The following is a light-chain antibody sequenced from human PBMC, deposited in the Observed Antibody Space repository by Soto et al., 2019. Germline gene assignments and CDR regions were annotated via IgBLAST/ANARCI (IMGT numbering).Light chain of an antibody. J-gene: IGKJ1*01. CDR1: QGMRND. CDR3: LQDYNYPRT. Sequence: AIQMTQSPSSLSASVGDRVTITCRASQGMRNDLAWYQQRPGKAPTLLIYAASTLQSGVPSRFSGNESGTEFTLTISSLQPEDFATYYCLQDYNYPRTFGQGTKVEIK. V-gene: IGKV1-6*01. CDR2: AAS.